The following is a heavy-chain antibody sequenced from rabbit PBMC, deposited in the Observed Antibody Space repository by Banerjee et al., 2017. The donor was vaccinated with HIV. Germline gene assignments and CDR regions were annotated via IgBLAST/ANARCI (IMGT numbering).Heavy chain of an antibody. CDR3: ARDLAGAIGWNFYL. Sequence: QEQLVESGGDLVQPEGSLTLTCTASGFTISSSYYMCWVRQAPGKGLEWIGCINTGSGSAYYASWAKGRFTISTTSSTTVTLQMTSLTAADTATYFCARDLAGAIGWNFYLWGPGTLVTVS. V-gene: IGHV1S45*01. CDR1: GFTISSSYY. CDR2: INTGSGSA. J-gene: IGHJ4*01. D-gene: IGHD4-1*01.